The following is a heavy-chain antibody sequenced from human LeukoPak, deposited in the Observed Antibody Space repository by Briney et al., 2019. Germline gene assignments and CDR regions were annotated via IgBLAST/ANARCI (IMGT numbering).Heavy chain of an antibody. V-gene: IGHV1-18*01. CDR2: ISPYNGNT. J-gene: IGHJ5*02. CDR3: ARGGVGHCSGGSCPTSWFDP. Sequence: ASVKVSFKASGYTFTKYGISWVRQAPGQGLEWMGWISPYNGNTDYPQKVQGRVTMTTDTSTSTAYMELRSLRSDDTALYYCARGGVGHCSGGSCPTSWFDPWGQGTLVTVSS. CDR1: GYTFTKYG. D-gene: IGHD2-15*01.